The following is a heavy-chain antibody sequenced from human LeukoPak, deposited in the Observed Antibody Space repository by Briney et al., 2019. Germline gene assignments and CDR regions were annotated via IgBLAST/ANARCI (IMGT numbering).Heavy chain of an antibody. J-gene: IGHJ5*02. CDR3: TRGSGGSANWFDP. D-gene: IGHD2-15*01. CDR1: EFSFLNYW. CDR2: IRSKANSYAT. Sequence: PGGSLRLSCVASEFSFLNYWMTWVRQAPGKGLEWVGRIRSKANSYATAYAASVKGRFTISRDDSKNTAYLQMNSLKTEDTAVYYCTRGSGGSANWFDPWGQGTLVTVSS. V-gene: IGHV3-73*01.